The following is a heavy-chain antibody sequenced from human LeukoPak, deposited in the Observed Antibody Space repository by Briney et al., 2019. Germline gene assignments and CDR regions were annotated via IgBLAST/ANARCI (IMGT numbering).Heavy chain of an antibody. CDR1: GFAFFTDS. Sequence: GGSLRLSCEASGFAFFTDSMSWMRQGPGKGLGWVGRVKSRTDGGTTDYAAPVKGRFSISKDDSKISMHLQMNSLKTEDTAMYSEATDMVSSHNNGWFVPPIWGQGTMVTVSS. CDR3: ATDMVSSHNNGWFVPPI. V-gene: IGHV3-15*01. CDR2: VKSRTDGGTT. D-gene: IGHD6-19*01. J-gene: IGHJ3*02.